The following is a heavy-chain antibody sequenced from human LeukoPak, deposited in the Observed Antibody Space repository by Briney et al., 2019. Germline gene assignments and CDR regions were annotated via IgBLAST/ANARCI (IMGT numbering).Heavy chain of an antibody. Sequence: GGSLRLSCAASGFTFSSYWMHWVRQAPGKGLVWVSRINSDGSSYADSVKGRFTISRDNAKNTLYLQMNSLRAEDTAVYYCARARGGIWSGYPQPFDYWGQGTPVTVSS. CDR1: GFTFSSYW. D-gene: IGHD3-3*01. V-gene: IGHV3-74*01. CDR3: ARARGGIWSGYPQPFDY. CDR2: INSDGS. J-gene: IGHJ4*02.